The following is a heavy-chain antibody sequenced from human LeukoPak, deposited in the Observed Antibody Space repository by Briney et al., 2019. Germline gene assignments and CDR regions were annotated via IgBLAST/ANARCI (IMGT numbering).Heavy chain of an antibody. D-gene: IGHD3-3*01. Sequence: SETLSLTCAVYGGSFSGYYWSWIRQPPGNGLEWIGEINHSGSTNYNPSLKSRVTISVDTSKNQFSLKLSSVTAADTAVYYCARGPRITTFGVVNDYWGQGTLVTVSS. V-gene: IGHV4-34*01. CDR1: GGSFSGYY. CDR2: INHSGST. CDR3: ARGPRITTFGVVNDY. J-gene: IGHJ4*02.